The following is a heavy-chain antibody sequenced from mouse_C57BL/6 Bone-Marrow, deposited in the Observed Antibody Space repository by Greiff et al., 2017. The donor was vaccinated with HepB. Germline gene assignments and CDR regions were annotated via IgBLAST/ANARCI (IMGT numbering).Heavy chain of an antibody. Sequence: EVQLVESGGGLVKPGGSLKLSCAASGFTFSDYGMHWVRQAPEKGLEWVAYIGSGGSNIYYADTVKGRVTISRDKAKNTLFLQMTSLRSEDTAMYYCARWRYSNPFAYWVEGTLVTDSA. V-gene: IGHV5-17*01. CDR2: IGSGGSNI. J-gene: IGHJ3*01. CDR3: ARWRYSNPFAY. CDR1: GFTFSDYG. D-gene: IGHD2-5*01.